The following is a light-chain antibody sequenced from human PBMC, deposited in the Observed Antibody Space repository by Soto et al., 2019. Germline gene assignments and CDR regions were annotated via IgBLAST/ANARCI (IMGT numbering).Light chain of an antibody. CDR1: QSVGSA. CDR2: GAS. CDR3: QQYRSWPPLT. Sequence: EIVMTQSPATLSVSPGETATLSCRASQSVGSAVAWYQHKPGQAPRLLIVGASIWATGVPGRFTGGRSGTEFTLTISSLQSEDFAVYYCQQYRSWPPLTFGGGTTVEIK. J-gene: IGKJ4*01. V-gene: IGKV3-15*01.